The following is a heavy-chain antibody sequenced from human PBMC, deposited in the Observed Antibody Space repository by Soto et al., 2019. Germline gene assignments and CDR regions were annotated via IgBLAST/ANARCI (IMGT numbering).Heavy chain of an antibody. CDR1: GFTFSSYG. D-gene: IGHD4-17*01. CDR3: AKAPYYGVDD. V-gene: IGHV3-30*18. Sequence: QVQLVESGGGVVQPGRSLRLSCAASGFTFSSYGIHWVRQAPGKGLEWVAVISYGGSNKYYADSVKGRFTISRDNSKNTLYLQMNSLRAEDTAVYYCAKAPYYGVDDWGQGTLVTVSS. CDR2: ISYGGSNK. J-gene: IGHJ4*02.